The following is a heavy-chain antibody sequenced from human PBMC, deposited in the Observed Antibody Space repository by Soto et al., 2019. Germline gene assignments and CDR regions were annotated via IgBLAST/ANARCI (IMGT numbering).Heavy chain of an antibody. CDR1: GYTFTSYG. Sequence: ASVKVSCKASGYTFTSYGISWVRQAPGQGLEWMGWISAYNSNTNYAQKHQGRVTMTTDTSTSAAYMELRSLRSDDTAVYYSARGGDYYYYYGMDVWGQGTTVTVSS. J-gene: IGHJ6*02. CDR3: ARGGDYYYYYGMDV. CDR2: ISAYNSNT. V-gene: IGHV1-18*01.